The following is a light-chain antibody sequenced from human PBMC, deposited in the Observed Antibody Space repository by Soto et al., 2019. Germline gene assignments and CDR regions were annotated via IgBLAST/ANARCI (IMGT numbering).Light chain of an antibody. V-gene: IGKV2-24*01. Sequence: DIVLTQTPLSSPVTLGPPASISCRSSQSLLHSDGNTYLSWLQQRPGQPPRLLIYKTSNRFSGXPXRXTGSGAATDFTLKISRVEAEDVGVYYCMQATQYPPYTFGQGTKLEI. CDR3: MQATQYPPYT. CDR1: QSLLHSDGNTY. J-gene: IGKJ2*01. CDR2: KTS.